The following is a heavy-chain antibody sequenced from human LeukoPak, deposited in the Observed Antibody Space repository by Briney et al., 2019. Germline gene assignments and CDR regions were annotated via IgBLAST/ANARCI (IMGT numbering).Heavy chain of an antibody. CDR2: ISAYNGNT. V-gene: IGHV1-18*01. CDR3: ARAGKGDILTGYYFFDY. Sequence: ASVKVSCKASGYTFITYGISWLRQAPGQGLEWMGWISAYNGNTNYAQNLQGRVTMTTDTSTSTAYMELRSLRSDDTAVYYCARAGKGDILTGYYFFDYWGQGTLVTVSS. J-gene: IGHJ4*02. CDR1: GYTFITYG. D-gene: IGHD3-9*01.